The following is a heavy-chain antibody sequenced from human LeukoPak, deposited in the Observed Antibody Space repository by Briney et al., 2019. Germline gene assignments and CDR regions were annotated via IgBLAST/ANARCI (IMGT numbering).Heavy chain of an antibody. V-gene: IGHV3-21*01. CDR3: ARVGLAVRGVDY. CDR2: ISSSSSYI. CDR1: GFTFSSYS. D-gene: IGHD3-10*01. J-gene: IGHJ4*02. Sequence: PGGSLRLSCAASGFTFSSYSMNWVRQAPGKGLEWVSSISSSSSYIYYADSVKGRFTISRDNAKNSLYLQMNSLRAEDTAVYYCARVGLAVRGVDYWGQGTLVTVSS.